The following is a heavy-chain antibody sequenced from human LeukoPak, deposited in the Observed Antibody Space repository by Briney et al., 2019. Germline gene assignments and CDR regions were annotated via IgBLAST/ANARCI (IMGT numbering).Heavy chain of an antibody. J-gene: IGHJ4*02. CDR3: AREGYDFWSGYPSESVVY. CDR1: GGTFSSYA. Sequence: SVKVSCKASGGTFSSYAISRVRQAPGQGLEWMGGIIPILGTANYAQKFQGRVTITTDESTSTAYMELSSLRSEDTAVYYCAREGYDFWSGYPSESVVYWGQGTLVTVSS. CDR2: IIPILGTA. V-gene: IGHV1-69*05. D-gene: IGHD3-3*01.